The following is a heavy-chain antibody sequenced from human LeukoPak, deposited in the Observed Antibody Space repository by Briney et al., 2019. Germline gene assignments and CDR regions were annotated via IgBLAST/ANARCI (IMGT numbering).Heavy chain of an antibody. CDR3: ARRTGYSSSWYAY. J-gene: IGHJ4*02. D-gene: IGHD6-13*01. V-gene: IGHV4-39*01. CDR1: GGSISSSSSY. CDR2: IYYSGNT. Sequence: SETLSLTCTVSGGSISSSSSYWGWIRQPPGKGLEWIGRIYYSGNTYYNPSLKSRVTISVDTSKNQFSLKVSSVTAADTAVYYCARRTGYSSSWYAYWGQGTLVTVSS.